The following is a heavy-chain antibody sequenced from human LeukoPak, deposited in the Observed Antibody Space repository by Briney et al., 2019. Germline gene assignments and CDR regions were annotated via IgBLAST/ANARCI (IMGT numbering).Heavy chain of an antibody. CDR2: ISYDGSNK. Sequence: GGSLRLSCAASGFTFSSYGMHWVRQAPGKGLEWVAVISYDGSNKYYADSVKGRFTISRYNSKNTLYLQMNSLRAEDTAVYYCAKGKAAAGDYWGQGTLVTVSS. CDR1: GFTFSSYG. CDR3: AKGKAAAGDY. J-gene: IGHJ4*02. V-gene: IGHV3-30*18. D-gene: IGHD6-13*01.